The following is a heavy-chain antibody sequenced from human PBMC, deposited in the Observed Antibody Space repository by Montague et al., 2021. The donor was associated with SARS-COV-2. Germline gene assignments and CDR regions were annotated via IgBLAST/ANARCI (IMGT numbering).Heavy chain of an antibody. CDR3: AIPMVRGFSRAFDI. J-gene: IGHJ3*02. V-gene: IGHV4-34*01. Sequence: SETLSLTCAVYGGSFSGYYWSWIRQPPGGGLEWIGEINHSGSTXXXPSXXXRVTISVDTSKNQFSLKLSSVTAADTAVYYCAIPMVRGFSRAFDIWGQGTMVTVSS. CDR2: INHSGST. D-gene: IGHD3-10*01. CDR1: GGSFSGYY.